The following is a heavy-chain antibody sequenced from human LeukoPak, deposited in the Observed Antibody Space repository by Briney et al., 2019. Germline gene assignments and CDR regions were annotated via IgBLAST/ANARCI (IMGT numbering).Heavy chain of an antibody. Sequence: GGSLRLSCAASGFTVSSNYMSWVRQAPGKGLEWVSVIYSGGSTYYADSVKGRFTISRDNSKNTLYLQVNSLRAEDTAVYYCARWNILLVRRGYDYWGQGTLVTVSS. D-gene: IGHD1-20*01. CDR1: GFTVSSNY. CDR3: ARWNILLVRRGYDY. J-gene: IGHJ4*02. CDR2: IYSGGST. V-gene: IGHV3-53*01.